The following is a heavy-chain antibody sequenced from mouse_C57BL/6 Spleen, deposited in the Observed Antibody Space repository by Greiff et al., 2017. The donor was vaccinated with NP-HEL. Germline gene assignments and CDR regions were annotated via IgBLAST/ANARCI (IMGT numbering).Heavy chain of an antibody. J-gene: IGHJ1*03. Sequence: VQRVESGAELVRPGASVTLSCKASGYTFTDYEMHWVKQTPVHGLEWIGAIYPETGGTAYNQKFKGKAILTADKSSSTAYMELRSLTSEDSAGDYCTRRSYGYFDVWGTGTTVTVSS. V-gene: IGHV1-15*01. CDR3: TRRSYGYFDV. CDR2: IYPETGGT. CDR1: GYTFTDYE.